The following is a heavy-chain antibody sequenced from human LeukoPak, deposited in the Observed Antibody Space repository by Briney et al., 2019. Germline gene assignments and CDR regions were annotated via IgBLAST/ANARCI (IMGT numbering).Heavy chain of an antibody. CDR1: GFFISNGYY. V-gene: IGHV4-38-2*02. CDR3: ARRISGAWFDP. Sequence: SETLSLTCSVSGFFISNGYYWGWLRQPPGRGLDWIGIINHSGSTYYNPSLKSRVTISVDTSKNQFSLKLSSVTAADTAVYYWARRISGAWFDPWGQGTLVTVSS. D-gene: IGHD2-15*01. J-gene: IGHJ5*02. CDR2: INHSGST.